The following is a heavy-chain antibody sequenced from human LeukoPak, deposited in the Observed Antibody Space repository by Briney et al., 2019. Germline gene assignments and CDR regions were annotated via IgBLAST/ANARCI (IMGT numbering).Heavy chain of an antibody. CDR3: ARGPRDPTEYCSRGACAPTYEV. J-gene: IGHJ4*02. CDR1: GFIFSDCE. V-gene: IGHV3-48*03. CDR2: ISSSGRKI. Sequence: PGGSLRLSCAVSGFIFSDCEMNWVRQAPGKGLEWVSYISSSGRKIYYADSVKGRFTISRDNAKNSLYLQMNSLRADDTAIYYCARGPRDPTEYCSRGACAPTYEVWGQGALVTVSS. D-gene: IGHD2-15*01.